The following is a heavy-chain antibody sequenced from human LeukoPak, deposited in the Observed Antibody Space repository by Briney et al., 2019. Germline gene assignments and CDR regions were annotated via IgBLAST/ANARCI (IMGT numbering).Heavy chain of an antibody. CDR2: ISSSSSYI. CDR3: ASRLRIAAAGSGNNY. V-gene: IGHV3-21*01. Sequence: GGSLRLSCAASGFTFSSHWMNWVRQAPGKGLEWVSSISSSSSYIYYADSVKGRFTISRDNAKNSLYLQMNSLRAEDTAVYYCASRLRIAAAGSGNNYWGQGTLVAVSS. CDR1: GFTFSSHW. D-gene: IGHD6-13*01. J-gene: IGHJ4*02.